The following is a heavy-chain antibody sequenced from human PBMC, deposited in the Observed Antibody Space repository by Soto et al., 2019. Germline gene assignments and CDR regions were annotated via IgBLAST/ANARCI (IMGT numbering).Heavy chain of an antibody. CDR1: GFTFSSYA. CDR3: AKVLRDSSSWYGYAFDI. V-gene: IGHV3-23*01. CDR2: ASGSGGST. D-gene: IGHD6-13*01. Sequence: EVQLLESGGGLVQPGGSLRLSWAASGFTFSSYAMSWVRQAPGKGLEWVPAASGSGGSTYYADSEKGRFTISRENSKNALYLQMNSLRAEDTAVYYCAKVLRDSSSWYGYAFDIWGQGTMVTVSS. J-gene: IGHJ3*02.